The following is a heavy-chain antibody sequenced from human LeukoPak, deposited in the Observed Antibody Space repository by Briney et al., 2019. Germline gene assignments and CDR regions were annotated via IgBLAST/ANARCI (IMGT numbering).Heavy chain of an antibody. Sequence: GGSLRLSCAASGFTFSSYAMSWVRQAPGKGLEWVSAISGSGGSTYYADSVKGRFTISRDNSKNTLYLQMNSLRAEDTAVYYCAKDSWYYDFWSGYYKAYYYYMDVWGKGTTVTVSS. V-gene: IGHV3-23*01. CDR2: ISGSGGST. D-gene: IGHD3-3*01. J-gene: IGHJ6*03. CDR3: AKDSWYYDFWSGYYKAYYYYMDV. CDR1: GFTFSSYA.